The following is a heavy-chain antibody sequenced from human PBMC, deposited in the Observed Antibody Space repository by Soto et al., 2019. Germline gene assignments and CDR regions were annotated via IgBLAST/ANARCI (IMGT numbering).Heavy chain of an antibody. CDR2: ISSSSTTI. D-gene: IGHD5-18*01. V-gene: IGHV3-48*01. CDR1: GFTFSSYS. J-gene: IGHJ4*02. CDR3: AKDTSGYSYGPDY. Sequence: GGSLRLSCAASGFTFSSYSMNWVRRAPGKGLEWVSYISSSSTTIYYADSVKGRFTISRDNSKNTLYLQMNSLRAEDTAVYYCAKDTSGYSYGPDYWGQGTLVTSPQ.